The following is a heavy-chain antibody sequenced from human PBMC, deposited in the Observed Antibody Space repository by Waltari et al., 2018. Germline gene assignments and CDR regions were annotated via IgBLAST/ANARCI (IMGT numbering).Heavy chain of an antibody. CDR3: ATYIGASLGTAAFDV. CDR1: GVSITSSRHY. V-gene: IGHV4-39*01. J-gene: IGHJ3*01. Sequence: QLQLQESGPGLVKPSETLSFTCSVSGVSITSSRHYWAWIRQPPGQALEWIATMSYSGATYSSPSLKSRVTISRDTSKNQLSLKLGSVTAADTAIYYCATYIGASLGTAAFDVWGQGTMVTVSS. CDR2: MSYSGAT. D-gene: IGHD5-12*01.